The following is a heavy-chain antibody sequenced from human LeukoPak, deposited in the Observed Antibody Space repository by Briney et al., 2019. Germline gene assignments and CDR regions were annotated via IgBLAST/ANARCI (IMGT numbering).Heavy chain of an antibody. D-gene: IGHD3-22*01. CDR1: GDSISTNNW. Sequence: SETLSLTCAVSGDSISTNNWYNWVRQPPGKGLEWIGEIYHSGNVNYNPSLKSRVTISVDTSETQFSLKLSSVTAADTAMYYCAGRANYYDSSGYYYYYYYMDVWGKGTTVTISS. J-gene: IGHJ6*03. V-gene: IGHV4-4*02. CDR2: IYHSGNV. CDR3: AGRANYYDSSGYYYYYYYMDV.